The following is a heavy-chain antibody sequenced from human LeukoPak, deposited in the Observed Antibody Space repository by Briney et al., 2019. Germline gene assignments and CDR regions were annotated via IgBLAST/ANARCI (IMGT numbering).Heavy chain of an antibody. CDR2: ISSSSSTI. J-gene: IGHJ4*02. D-gene: IGHD6-13*01. CDR3: AKEKQQLAYYFDY. CDR1: GFTFSSYS. V-gene: IGHV3-48*01. Sequence: SGGSLRLSCAASGFTFSSYSMNWVRQAPGKGLEWVSYISSSSSTIYYADSVKGRFTISRDNAKNSLYLQMNSLRAEDTAVYYCAKEKQQLAYYFDYWGQGTLVTVSS.